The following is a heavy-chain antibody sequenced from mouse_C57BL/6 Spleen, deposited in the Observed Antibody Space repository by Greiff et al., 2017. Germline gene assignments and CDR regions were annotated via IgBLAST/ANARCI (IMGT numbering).Heavy chain of an antibody. V-gene: IGHV1-69*01. CDR2: IDPSDSYT. Sequence: VQLQQPGAELVMPGASVKLSCKASGYTFTSYWMHWVKQRPGQGLEWIGEIDPSDSYTNYNQKFKGKATLTVDKSSSTAYMQLSSLTSEDSAVYYCAYLGRGYFDYWGQGTTLTVSS. D-gene: IGHD4-1*01. CDR3: AYLGRGYFDY. J-gene: IGHJ2*01. CDR1: GYTFTSYW.